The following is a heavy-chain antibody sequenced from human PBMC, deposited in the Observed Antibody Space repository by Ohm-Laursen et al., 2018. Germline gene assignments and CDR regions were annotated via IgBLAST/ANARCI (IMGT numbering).Heavy chain of an antibody. D-gene: IGHD2-15*01. CDR2: MYSGGST. Sequence: SLRLSCSASGFTFSSYAMSWVRQAPGKGLEWVSAMYSGGSTSYADSVKGRFTISRDNSKNTLYLQMNSLKAEDTAVYYCAKLVGYDAFDIWGQGTMVTVSS. CDR1: GFTFSSYA. CDR3: AKLVGYDAFDI. J-gene: IGHJ3*02. V-gene: IGHV3-23*05.